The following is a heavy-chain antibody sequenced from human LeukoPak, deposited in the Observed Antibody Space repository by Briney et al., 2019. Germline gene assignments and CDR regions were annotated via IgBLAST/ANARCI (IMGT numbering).Heavy chain of an antibody. CDR3: AKEMKPWMHFDY. V-gene: IGHV3-7*01. J-gene: IGHJ4*02. CDR2: IKQDGSEK. Sequence: GGSLRLSCAASGFTLSSYWMSWVRQAPGKGLEWVANIKQDGSEKYYVDSVKGRFTISRDNSKNTLYLQMNSLRAEDTAVYYCAKEMKPWMHFDYWGQGTLVTVSS. D-gene: IGHD5-12*01. CDR1: GFTLSSYW.